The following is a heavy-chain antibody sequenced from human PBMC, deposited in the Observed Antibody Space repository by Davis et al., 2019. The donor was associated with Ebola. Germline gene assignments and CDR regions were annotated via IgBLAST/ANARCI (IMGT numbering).Heavy chain of an antibody. Sequence: GESLKISCAASGFTFSSYWMSWVRQAPGKGLEWVSSISSSSSYIYYADSVKGRFTISRDNSKNTVYLQMTSLRAEDTAVYYCAKGEYSSGWYFDFWGQGTLVTVSS. J-gene: IGHJ4*02. CDR3: AKGEYSSGWYFDF. D-gene: IGHD6-19*01. CDR2: ISSSSSYI. CDR1: GFTFSSYW. V-gene: IGHV3-21*04.